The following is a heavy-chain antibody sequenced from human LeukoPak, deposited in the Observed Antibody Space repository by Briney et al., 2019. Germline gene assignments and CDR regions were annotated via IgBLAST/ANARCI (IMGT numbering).Heavy chain of an antibody. D-gene: IGHD3-3*01. CDR3: ARGLNNYDFWSGYYRDDYMDV. Sequence: PETLSLTCTVSGGSISSYYWSWIRQPPGKGLEWIGYIYYSGSTNYNPSLKSRVTISVDTSKNQFSLKLSSVTAADTAVYYCARGLNNYDFWSGYYRDDYMDVWGKGTTVTVSS. J-gene: IGHJ6*03. CDR1: GGSISSYY. CDR2: IYYSGST. V-gene: IGHV4-59*01.